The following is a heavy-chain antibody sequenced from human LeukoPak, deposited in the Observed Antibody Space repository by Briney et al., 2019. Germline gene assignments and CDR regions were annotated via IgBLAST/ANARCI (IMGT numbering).Heavy chain of an antibody. D-gene: IGHD2-2*01. Sequence: GGSLRLFCAASGFTFSSYAMSWLRQAPGKGLEWVSAISGSGGSTYYADSVKRRFTISRDNSKNTLYLQMNSLRAEDTAVYYCAKGVIPAVLANDYWGQGTLVTVSS. CDR1: GFTFSSYA. CDR3: AKGVIPAVLANDY. CDR2: ISGSGGST. V-gene: IGHV3-23*01. J-gene: IGHJ4*02.